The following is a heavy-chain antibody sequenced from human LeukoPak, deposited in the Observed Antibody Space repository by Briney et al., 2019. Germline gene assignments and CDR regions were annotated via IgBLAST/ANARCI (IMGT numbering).Heavy chain of an antibody. D-gene: IGHD3-22*01. CDR1: GFTFSSYW. CDR2: IKQDGSEE. V-gene: IGHV3-7*03. Sequence: PGGSLRLSCAASGFTFSSYWMSWVRQAPGKGLEWVANIKQDGSEEYYVDSVKGRFTISRDNAKNSLYLQMNSLRAEDTAVYYCAKCRYYYDSSGYYYAYYFDYWGQGTLVTVSS. CDR3: AKCRYYYDSSGYYYAYYFDY. J-gene: IGHJ4*02.